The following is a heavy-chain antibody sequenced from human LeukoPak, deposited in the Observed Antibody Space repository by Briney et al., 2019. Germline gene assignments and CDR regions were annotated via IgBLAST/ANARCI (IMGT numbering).Heavy chain of an antibody. J-gene: IGHJ5*02. D-gene: IGHD2-21*02. CDR3: AREKTACRRDGYAS. CDR1: GFTFSSYE. CDR2: ISSSGSPI. V-gene: IGHV3-48*03. Sequence: PGGSLRLSCAASGFTFSSYEMNWVRQAPGKGLEWVSYISSSGSPIHYADSVKGRFTISRDNAKNSLSLQMNSLRAEDTAVYYSAREKTACRRDGYASWGQETLVTVSS.